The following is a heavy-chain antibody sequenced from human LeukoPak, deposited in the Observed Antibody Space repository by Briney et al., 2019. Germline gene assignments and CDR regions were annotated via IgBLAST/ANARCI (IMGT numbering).Heavy chain of an antibody. V-gene: IGHV3-30*02. J-gene: IGHJ4*02. CDR2: IRYDGSNK. D-gene: IGHD1-26*01. CDR1: GFTFNYYA. Sequence: GGSLRLSCAASGFTFNYYAIHWVRQAPGKGLEWVAFIRYDGSNKYYADSVKGRFTISRDNSKNTLYLQMNSLRAEDTAVYYCAKDPRRGVGFVGATFDYWGQGTLVSVSS. CDR3: AKDPRRGVGFVGATFDY.